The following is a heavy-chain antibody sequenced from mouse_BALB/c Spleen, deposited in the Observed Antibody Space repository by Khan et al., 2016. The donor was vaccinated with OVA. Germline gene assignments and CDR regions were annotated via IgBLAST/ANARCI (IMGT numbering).Heavy chain of an antibody. Sequence: QVQLKESGPGLVAPSQSLSITCTISGFSLTTYGVHWVRQPPGKGLEWLVVIWSDGTTNYNSALKSRLTITKDNSHRHVFLKMNSLQTDDTAIYFCARQPYQHYNIMDFWGQGTSGNVSS. CDR1: GFSLTTYG. D-gene: IGHD2-10*01. CDR3: ARQPYQHYNIMDF. J-gene: IGHJ4*01. CDR2: IWSDGTT. V-gene: IGHV2-6-1*01.